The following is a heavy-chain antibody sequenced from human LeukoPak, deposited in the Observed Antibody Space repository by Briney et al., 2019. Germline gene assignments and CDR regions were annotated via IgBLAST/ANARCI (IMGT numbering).Heavy chain of an antibody. J-gene: IGHJ4*02. CDR2: IYHNGNT. V-gene: IGHV4-4*02. CDR3: ARGPSVAAHLDY. Sequence: SETLSLTCAVSGGSISTNNWWGWVRQPPGKGLEWIGEIYHNGNTNYSPSLKSRLTMSVDKSKNQFSLNLSSVTAADTAVYYCARGPSVAAHLDYWGQRTPVTVTS. CDR1: GGSISTNNW. D-gene: IGHD5-12*01.